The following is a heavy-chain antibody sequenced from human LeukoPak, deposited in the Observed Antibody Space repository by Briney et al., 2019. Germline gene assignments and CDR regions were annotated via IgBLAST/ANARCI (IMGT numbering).Heavy chain of an antibody. J-gene: IGHJ5*02. Sequence: PSETLSLTCTVSLGSLSGYYWCSVRQPPGKGLEWIGYIYYSGTTNYNPSLKSRVTISVDTSKNQFSLNLISVTAADTAVYFCARGRGGGGNSNNCFDPWGQGTLVTVSS. V-gene: IGHV4-59*12. CDR1: LGSLSGYY. D-gene: IGHD3-16*01. CDR2: IYYSGTT. CDR3: ARGRGGGGNSNNCFDP.